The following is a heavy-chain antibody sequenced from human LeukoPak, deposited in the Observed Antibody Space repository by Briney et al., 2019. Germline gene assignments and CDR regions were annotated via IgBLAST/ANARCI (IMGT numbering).Heavy chain of an antibody. CDR2: ISSSSSYI. D-gene: IGHD6-25*01. Sequence: PGGSLRLSCTASGFTFSSYSMSWVRQAPGKGLKWVSSISSSSSYIYYADSVKGRFTIPRDNAKNSLYLQMNSLRAEDTAVYYCARLAASAFDYWGQGTLVTVSS. V-gene: IGHV3-21*01. CDR1: GFTFSSYS. CDR3: ARLAASAFDY. J-gene: IGHJ4*02.